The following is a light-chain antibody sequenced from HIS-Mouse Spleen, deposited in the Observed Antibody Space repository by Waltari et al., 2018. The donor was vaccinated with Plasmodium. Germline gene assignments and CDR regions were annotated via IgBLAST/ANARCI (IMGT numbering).Light chain of an antibody. CDR2: DNN. CDR1: SSNIGNNY. Sequence: QSVLTQPPSVSAAPGQKVTISCSGSSSNIGNNYLCWSQQLPGTAPKLLIYDNNKRPSGIPDRFSGSKSGTSATLGITGLQTGDEADYYCGTWDSSLSAGVVFGGGTKLTVL. V-gene: IGLV1-51*01. CDR3: GTWDSSLSAGVV. J-gene: IGLJ2*01.